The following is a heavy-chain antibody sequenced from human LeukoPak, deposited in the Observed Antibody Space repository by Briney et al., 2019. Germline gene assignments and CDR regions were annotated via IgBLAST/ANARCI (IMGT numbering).Heavy chain of an antibody. D-gene: IGHD2-21*02. CDR3: ARQGRIVVVTTTHDAFDI. Sequence: GESLKISCTGFGYSFTTYWIGWVRQMPAKGLEWMGIIYPGDSDARYSPSLQGQVTISVDKSISTAYLQWSSLKASDTAMYYCARQGRIVVVTTTHDAFDIWGQGTMVTVSS. J-gene: IGHJ3*02. CDR2: IYPGDSDA. V-gene: IGHV5-51*01. CDR1: GYSFTTYW.